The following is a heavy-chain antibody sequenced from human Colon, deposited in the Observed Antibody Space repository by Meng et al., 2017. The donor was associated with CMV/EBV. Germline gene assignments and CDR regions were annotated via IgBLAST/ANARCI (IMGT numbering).Heavy chain of an antibody. D-gene: IGHD4-23*01. CDR2: ISPSSNSV. Sequence: GESLKISCAASEFTFNTYTMNWVRQAPGKGPEWLAYISPSSNSVYYADSVRGRFTVSRDNAKNSLYLQMNSLRADDTAIYYCARAAVGGNEGIDYWGQGTLVTVSS. J-gene: IGHJ4*02. V-gene: IGHV3-48*04. CDR3: ARAAVGGNEGIDY. CDR1: EFTFNTYT.